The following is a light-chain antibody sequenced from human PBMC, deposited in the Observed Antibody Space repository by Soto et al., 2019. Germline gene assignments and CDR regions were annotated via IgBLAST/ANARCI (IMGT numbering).Light chain of an antibody. V-gene: IGKV1-5*01. Sequence: GDRVTITCRASQSISGWLAWYQQKPGKAPKLLIYDVSSLESGVPSRFSGSGSGTEFTLTISSLQPEDFATYYCLQDYNYPLTFGQGTKVDIK. J-gene: IGKJ1*01. CDR3: LQDYNYPLT. CDR2: DVS. CDR1: QSISGW.